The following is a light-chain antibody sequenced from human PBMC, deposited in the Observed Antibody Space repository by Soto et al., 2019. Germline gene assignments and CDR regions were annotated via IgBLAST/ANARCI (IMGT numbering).Light chain of an antibody. CDR3: QQYGRPPYT. V-gene: IGKV3-20*01. Sequence: EIVLTQSPGTLSLSPGERVTLSCRASQTVSNSYIAWYQQKPGQAPRLLLYDASAWATGIPDRVTGSGSGTDFTLTITRLEPDDFAVYYCQQYGRPPYTFGQGTKLEIK. J-gene: IGKJ2*01. CDR1: QTVSNSY. CDR2: DAS.